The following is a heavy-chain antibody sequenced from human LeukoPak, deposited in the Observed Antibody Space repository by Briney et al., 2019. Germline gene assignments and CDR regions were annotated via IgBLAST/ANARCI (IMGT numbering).Heavy chain of an antibody. CDR1: GYTFTSYY. CDR2: INPSGGST. Sequence: ASVKVSCTASGYTFTSYYMHWVRQAPGQGLEWMGIINPSGGSTSYAQKFQGRVTMTRDMSTSTVYMELSSLRSEDTAVYYCARSSDYYDTSGLGDFWGQGALVTVSS. V-gene: IGHV1-46*01. J-gene: IGHJ4*02. D-gene: IGHD3-22*01. CDR3: ARSSDYYDTSGLGDF.